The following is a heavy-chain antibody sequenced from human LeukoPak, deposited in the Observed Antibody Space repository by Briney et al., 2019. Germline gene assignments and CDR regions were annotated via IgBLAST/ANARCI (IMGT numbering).Heavy chain of an antibody. CDR3: ARGGKPDYSSSSVGIDY. V-gene: IGHV4-4*02. Sequence: SGTLSLTCAVSGGSISSSNWWSWVRQPPGKGLEWIGEIYHSGSTNYNPSLKSRVTISVDKSKNQFSLKLSSVTAADTAVYYCARGGKPDYSSSSVGIDYWGQGTLVTVSS. J-gene: IGHJ4*02. CDR1: GGSISSSNW. CDR2: IYHSGST. D-gene: IGHD6-13*01.